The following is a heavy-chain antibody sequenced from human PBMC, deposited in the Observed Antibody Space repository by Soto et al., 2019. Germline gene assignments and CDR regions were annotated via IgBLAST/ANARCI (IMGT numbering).Heavy chain of an antibody. Sequence: QVQLVESGGGVVQPGRSLRLSCAASGFTFSSYGMHWVRQAPGKGLEWVAVISYDGSNKYYADSVKGRFTISRDNSKNTLYMQMNSLRAEDTDVYYCAKDRARAGYSYGYFGYWGQGTLVTVSS. V-gene: IGHV3-30*18. CDR3: AKDRARAGYSYGYFGY. D-gene: IGHD5-18*01. CDR2: ISYDGSNK. CDR1: GFTFSSYG. J-gene: IGHJ4*02.